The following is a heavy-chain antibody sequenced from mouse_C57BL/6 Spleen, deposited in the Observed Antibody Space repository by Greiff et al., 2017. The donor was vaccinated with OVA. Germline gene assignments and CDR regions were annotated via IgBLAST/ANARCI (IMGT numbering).Heavy chain of an antibody. J-gene: IGHJ2*01. CDR3: ARGGAPYFDY. V-gene: IGHV1-69*01. CDR1: GYTFTSYW. Sequence: VQLQQPGAELVMPGASVKLSCKASGYTFTSYWMHWVKQRPGQGLEWIGEIDPSDGYTNYNEKFKGKSTLTVDKSSSTAYMQLSSLTSEDSAVYYWARGGAPYFDYWGQGTTLTVSS. CDR2: IDPSDGYT.